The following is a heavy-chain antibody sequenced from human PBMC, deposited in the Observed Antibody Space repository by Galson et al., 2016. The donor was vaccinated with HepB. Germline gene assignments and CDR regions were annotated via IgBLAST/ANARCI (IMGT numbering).Heavy chain of an antibody. CDR2: IYNSGAT. CDR3: ARGRTPTGYYMP. V-gene: IGHV4-61*01. Sequence: SETLSLTCTVSGGSVTSGTAYWTWIRQSPGKGLEWIGYIYNSGATSYNPALRSRVSISVDKTKNQISLRLRSVTAADTAVFYCARGRTPTGYYMPWGQGTLVTVFS. J-gene: IGHJ5*02. CDR1: GGSVTSGTAY. D-gene: IGHD3-9*01.